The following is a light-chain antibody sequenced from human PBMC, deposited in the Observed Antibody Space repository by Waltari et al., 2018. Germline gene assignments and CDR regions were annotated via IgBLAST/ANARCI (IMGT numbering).Light chain of an antibody. J-gene: IGKJ1*01. CDR1: QSVSRT. V-gene: IGKV3-15*01. CDR2: AAS. CDR3: QQFNDWPRT. Sequence: VLPQPPATLSVSPGASGTLSCRASQSVSRTVVWYQQKPGRAPRPLIYAASTRATDTPARFSGSGSGTEFSLTISRLQSEDFAVYYCQQFNDWPRTFGQGTRVEIK.